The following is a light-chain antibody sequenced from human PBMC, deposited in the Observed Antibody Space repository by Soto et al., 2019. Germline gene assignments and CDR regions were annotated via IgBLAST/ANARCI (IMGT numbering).Light chain of an antibody. CDR3: SSYTSSSTPDVV. V-gene: IGLV2-14*01. CDR1: SSDVGGYNY. J-gene: IGLJ2*01. Sequence: QSALTQPASVSGSPGQSITISCTGTSSDVGGYNYVSWYQQHPGKAPKLMIYEVSNRPSGVSNRFSGSKSGNTASLTISGLQAEDEADYYCSSYTSSSTPDVVFGRGTKLTVL. CDR2: EVS.